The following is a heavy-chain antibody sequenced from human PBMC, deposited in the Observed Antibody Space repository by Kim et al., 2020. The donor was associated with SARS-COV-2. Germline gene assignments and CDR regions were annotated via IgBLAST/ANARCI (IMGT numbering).Heavy chain of an antibody. CDR3: AREDVDTAMVADGMDV. CDR2: INHSGST. J-gene: IGHJ6*02. Sequence: SETLSLTCAVYGGSFSGYYWSWIRQPPGKGLEWIGEINHSGSTNYNPSLKSRVTISVDTSKNQFSLKLSSVTAADTAVYYCAREDVDTAMVADGMDVWGQGTTVTVSS. CDR1: GGSFSGYY. D-gene: IGHD5-18*01. V-gene: IGHV4-34*01.